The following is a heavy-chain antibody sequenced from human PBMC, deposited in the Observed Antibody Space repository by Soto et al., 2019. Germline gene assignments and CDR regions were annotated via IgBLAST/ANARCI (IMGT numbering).Heavy chain of an antibody. CDR2: ISAYNGNT. D-gene: IGHD1-26*01. Sequence: QVQLEQSGAEVKKPGASVKVSCKASGYTFTSYGISWVRQAPGQGLEWMGRISAYNGNTNYAQKLQGRVTMTTDTATRKASRELRSLRSDDTAVYYCARVVGALGHWFDPWGQGTLVTVSS. CDR3: ARVVGALGHWFDP. J-gene: IGHJ5*02. CDR1: GYTFTSYG. V-gene: IGHV1-18*01.